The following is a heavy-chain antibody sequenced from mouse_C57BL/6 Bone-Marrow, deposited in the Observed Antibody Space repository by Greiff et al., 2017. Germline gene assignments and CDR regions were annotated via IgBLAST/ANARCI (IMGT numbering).Heavy chain of an antibody. CDR3: ARTYYYGSSWYFDV. J-gene: IGHJ1*03. CDR2: ILPRIGST. Sequence: VQLVESGAELMKPGASVKLSCKATGYTFTGYWIEWVKQRPGHGLEWIGEILPRIGSTNYNEKFKCPATFTADTSSNTAYMQLSSLTTEDSAIYYCARTYYYGSSWYFDVWGTGTTVTVSS. V-gene: IGHV1-9*01. D-gene: IGHD1-1*01. CDR1: GYTFTGYW.